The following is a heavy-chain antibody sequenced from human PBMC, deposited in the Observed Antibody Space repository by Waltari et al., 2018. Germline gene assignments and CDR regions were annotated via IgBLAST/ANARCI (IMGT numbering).Heavy chain of an antibody. CDR1: GGSMTSEYSY. D-gene: IGHD2-21*02. Sequence: VQLQQSGPGLVKPSQTLTLICTVSGGSMTSEYSYWSWIRQHPGKGLEWVSAISGSGVTTYYADSVKGRFTISRDNSKNTLFLQMNSLRPEDTAEYYCAKDQEVTPDYYFDYWGLGTLVTVSS. V-gene: IGHV3-23*01. J-gene: IGHJ4*02. CDR2: ISGSGVTT. CDR3: AKDQEVTPDYYFDY.